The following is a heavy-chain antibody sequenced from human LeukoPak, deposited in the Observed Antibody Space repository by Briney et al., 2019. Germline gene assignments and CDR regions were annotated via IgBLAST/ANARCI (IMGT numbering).Heavy chain of an antibody. J-gene: IGHJ3*02. D-gene: IGHD6-6*01. CDR1: GGSISSGSYY. CDR3: ARFSIAARPGAFDI. Sequence: SQTLSLTCTVSGGSISSGSYYWSWIRQPAGKGLEWIGRIYTSGSTNYNPSLKSRVTISVDTSKNQFSLELSPVTAADTAVYYCARFSIAARPGAFDIWGQGTMVTVSS. V-gene: IGHV4-61*02. CDR2: IYTSGST.